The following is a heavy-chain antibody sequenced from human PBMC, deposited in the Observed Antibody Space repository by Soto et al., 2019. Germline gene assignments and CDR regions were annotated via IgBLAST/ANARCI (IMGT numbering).Heavy chain of an antibody. CDR2: ISAYNGIT. Sequence: QIQLVQSGAEVAKPGASVRVSCKASGYTFTSYAISWVRRAPGQGLEWMGWISAYNGITNYAQKVQGRVTMTTDTSTSTAYMELRILRSDDTAVYYCARGSGGLLWFGEQLDYWGQGTLVTVSS. CDR1: GYTFTSYA. D-gene: IGHD3-10*01. V-gene: IGHV1-18*01. CDR3: ARGSGGLLWFGEQLDY. J-gene: IGHJ4*02.